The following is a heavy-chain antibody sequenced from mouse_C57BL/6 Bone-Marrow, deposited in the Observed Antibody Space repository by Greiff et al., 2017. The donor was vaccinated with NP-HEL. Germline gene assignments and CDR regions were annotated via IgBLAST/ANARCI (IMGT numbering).Heavy chain of an antibody. CDR3: TTDYDPAY. J-gene: IGHJ3*01. CDR1: GFNIKDDY. V-gene: IGHV14-4*01. Sequence: VQLKESGAELVRPGASVKLSCTASGFNIKDDYMHWVKQRPEQGLEWIGWIDPENGDTEYASKFQGKATITADTSSNTAYLQLSSLTSEDTAVYYCTTDYDPAYWGQGTLVTVSA. D-gene: IGHD2-4*01. CDR2: IDPENGDT.